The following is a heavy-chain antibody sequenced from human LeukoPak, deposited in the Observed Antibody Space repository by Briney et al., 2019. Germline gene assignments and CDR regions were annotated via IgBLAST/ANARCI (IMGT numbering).Heavy chain of an antibody. CDR2: IYYSGST. CDR3: ARVVVVPAAIISYGMDV. J-gene: IGHJ6*02. Sequence: SETLSLTCTVSGGSISSGGYYWSWIRQHPGKGLEWIGYIYYSGSTYYNPSLKSRVTIPVDTSKNQFSLKLSSVTAADTAVYYCARVVVVPAAIISYGMDVWGQGTTVTVSS. V-gene: IGHV4-31*03. CDR1: GGSISSGGYY. D-gene: IGHD2-2*01.